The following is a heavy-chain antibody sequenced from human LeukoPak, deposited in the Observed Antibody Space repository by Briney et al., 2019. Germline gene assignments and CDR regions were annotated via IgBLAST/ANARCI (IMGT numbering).Heavy chain of an antibody. CDR1: GYTFTSYY. Sequence: GASLKVSCKASGYTFTSYYMHWVRQAPGQGLEWMVIINPSGGSTSYAQKFQGRVTMTRDTSTSTVYMELSSLRSEDTAVYYCARADGYYYDSSGYPPSDYWGQGTLVTVSS. J-gene: IGHJ4*02. CDR3: ARADGYYYDSSGYPPSDY. D-gene: IGHD3-22*01. V-gene: IGHV1-46*01. CDR2: INPSGGST.